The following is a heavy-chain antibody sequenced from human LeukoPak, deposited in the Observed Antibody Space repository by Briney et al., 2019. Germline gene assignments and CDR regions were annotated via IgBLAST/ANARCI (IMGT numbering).Heavy chain of an antibody. V-gene: IGHV3-23*01. CDR2: ISGSGDST. J-gene: IGHJ4*02. CDR1: GFTIDSYA. Sequence: GGSLRLSCAASGFTIDSYAMSWLRQAPGKGLEWVSAISGSGDSTYYADSVKGRFTMSRYNSMNTLYLQMNSLRDEDAALYYCAKEVLAAPVTRLDCWGEGTLVTASS. CDR3: AKEVLAAPVTRLDC. D-gene: IGHD6-13*01.